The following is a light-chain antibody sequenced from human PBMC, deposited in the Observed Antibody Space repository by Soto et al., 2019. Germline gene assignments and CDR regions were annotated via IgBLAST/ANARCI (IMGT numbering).Light chain of an antibody. Sequence: DIQLTQSPSTLSASVGDTVTITCRTSQGVDTWLAWYQQKPGKAPNLLIYPASTLEVGVPLRFSGSGSGTEFTLTITSLQPDDFATYYCQHYISPSFTFGQGTTVEIK. V-gene: IGKV1-5*03. J-gene: IGKJ1*01. CDR2: PAS. CDR3: QHYISPSFT. CDR1: QGVDTW.